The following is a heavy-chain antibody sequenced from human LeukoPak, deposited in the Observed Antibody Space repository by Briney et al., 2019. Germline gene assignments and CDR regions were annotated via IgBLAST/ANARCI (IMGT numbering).Heavy chain of an antibody. CDR3: ARLIDYGGYYFYYYMDV. D-gene: IGHD4-17*01. CDR2: IDSSGSP. J-gene: IGHJ6*03. CDR1: GGSVSSSDSY. Sequence: SETLSPTCTVSGGSVSSSDSYWGWIRQPPGKGLEWIGNIDSSGSPHYTPVLKSRVTISVDTSKSHFSLQLSSVTAADTAVYYCARLIDYGGYYFYYYMDVWGKGTTVTVSS. V-gene: IGHV4-39*02.